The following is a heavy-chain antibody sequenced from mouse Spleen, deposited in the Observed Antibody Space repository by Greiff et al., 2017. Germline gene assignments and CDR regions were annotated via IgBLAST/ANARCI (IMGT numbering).Heavy chain of an antibody. CDR2: INPSTGGT. D-gene: IGHD1-1*01. Sequence: VQLKQSGPELVKPGASVKISCKASGYSFTGYYMHWVKQSSEKSLEWIGEINPSTGGTSYNQKFKGKATLTVDKSSSTAYMQLKSLTSEDSAVYYCARGAYYYGSSYPFAYWGQGTLVTVSA. CDR1: GYSFTGYY. CDR3: ARGAYYYGSSYPFAY. J-gene: IGHJ3*01. V-gene: IGHV1-43*01.